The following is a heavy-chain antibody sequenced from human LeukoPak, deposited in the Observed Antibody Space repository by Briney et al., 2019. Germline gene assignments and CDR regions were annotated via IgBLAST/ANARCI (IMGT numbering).Heavy chain of an antibody. CDR2: IYYSGST. J-gene: IGHJ5*02. V-gene: IGHV4-39*01. D-gene: IGHD3-3*01. Sequence: SETLSLTCTVSGGSISSSSYYWGWIRQPPGKGLEWIGSIYYSGSTYYNPSLKSRVTISVDTSKNQFSLKLSSVTAADTAVYYCARQNPSFYDFWSGSVPPNWFDPWGQGTLVTVSS. CDR3: ARQNPSFYDFWSGSVPPNWFDP. CDR1: GGSISSSSYY.